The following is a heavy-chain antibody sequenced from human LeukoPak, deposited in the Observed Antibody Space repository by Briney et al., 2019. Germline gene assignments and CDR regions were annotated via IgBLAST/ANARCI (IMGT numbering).Heavy chain of an antibody. CDR2: INHSGST. CDR1: GGSFSGYY. CDR3: ARPNTLNTAYYYMDV. J-gene: IGHJ6*03. Sequence: SETLSLTCAVYGGSFSGYYWSWICQPPGKGLEWIGEINHSGSTNYNPSLKSRVTILVDTSKAQFSLKLSSVTAADTAVYYCARPNTLNTAYYYMDVWGKGTTVTVSS. D-gene: IGHD2-21*02. V-gene: IGHV4-34*01.